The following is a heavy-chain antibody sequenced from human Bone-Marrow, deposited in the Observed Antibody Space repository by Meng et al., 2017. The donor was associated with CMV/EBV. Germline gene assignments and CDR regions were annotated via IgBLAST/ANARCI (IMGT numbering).Heavy chain of an antibody. Sequence: SQTLSLTCAVYGGSFSSYYWSWIRQPPGKGLEWIGEINHSGSTNYNPSLKSRVTISVDTSKNQFSLKLSSVTAADTAVYYCATDFGSGSDAFDIWGQGTMVTVSS. D-gene: IGHD3-3*01. V-gene: IGHV4-34*01. CDR3: ATDFGSGSDAFDI. CDR2: INHSGST. J-gene: IGHJ3*02. CDR1: GGSFSSYY.